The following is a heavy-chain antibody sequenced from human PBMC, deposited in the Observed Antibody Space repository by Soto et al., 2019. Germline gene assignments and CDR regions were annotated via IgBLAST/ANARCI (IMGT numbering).Heavy chain of an antibody. CDR2: IYYSGST. CDR1: GGSISSGDYY. CDR3: ARDRHGKDYYDSSGYYDNWFDP. J-gene: IGHJ5*02. V-gene: IGHV4-30-4*01. Sequence: LSLTCTVSGGSISSGDYYWSWIRQPPGKGLEWIGYIYYSGSTYYNPSLKSRVTISVDTSKNQFSLKLSSVTAADTAVYYCARDRHGKDYYDSSGYYDNWFDPWGQGTLVTVPS. D-gene: IGHD3-22*01.